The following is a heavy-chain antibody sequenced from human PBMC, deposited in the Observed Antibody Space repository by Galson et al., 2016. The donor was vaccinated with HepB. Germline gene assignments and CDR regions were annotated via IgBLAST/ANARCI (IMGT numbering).Heavy chain of an antibody. D-gene: IGHD3-10*01. V-gene: IGHV5-51*01. Sequence: QSGAKVKKAGESLKISCKGSGYSFTTHWIGWVRQMPGKGLEWMGIIYPGDSDTRYRPSFQGQVTISVDKSISTVYLQWSSLKASDTAICYCARSLGSADYYIFDCGGQGTLVTVSS. J-gene: IGHJ4*02. CDR1: GYSFTTHW. CDR3: ARSLGSADYYIFDC. CDR2: IYPGDSDT.